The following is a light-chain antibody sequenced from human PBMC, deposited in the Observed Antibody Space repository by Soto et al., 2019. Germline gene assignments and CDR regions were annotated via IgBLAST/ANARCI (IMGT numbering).Light chain of an antibody. CDR3: QQYYSTPVT. J-gene: IGKJ2*01. V-gene: IGKV4-1*01. CDR2: WAS. Sequence: DIVMTQSPDSLAVSLGERATINSKSSQSVLYSSNNKNYLAWYQQKPGQPPKLLIYWASTRESGVPDRFSGSGSGTDFTLTISSLQAADVAVYYCQQYYSTPVTFGQGTKLEIK. CDR1: QSVLYSSNNKNY.